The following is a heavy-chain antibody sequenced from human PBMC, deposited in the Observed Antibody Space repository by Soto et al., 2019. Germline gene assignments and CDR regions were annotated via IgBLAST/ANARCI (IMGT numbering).Heavy chain of an antibody. Sequence: GGSLRLSCVASGFSFSSYEMNWVRQAPGKGLEWVSAIGDGGDTTYYADSVNGRFTISRDNSKNTLYLQMDSLRAEDTAVYYCAKNRGIIMIVESWGQGTLVTVSS. V-gene: IGHV3-23*01. CDR3: AKNRGIIMIVES. J-gene: IGHJ4*02. CDR1: GFSFSSYE. CDR2: IGDGGDTT. D-gene: IGHD3-22*01.